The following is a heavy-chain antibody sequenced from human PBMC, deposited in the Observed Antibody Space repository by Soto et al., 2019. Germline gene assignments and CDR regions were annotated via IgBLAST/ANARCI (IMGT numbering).Heavy chain of an antibody. Sequence: PSETLSLTCAVSGGSITSYYWSWIRQAPGKGLEWIGYIYHSGSTDYNPSLKSRVTMSLDTSKNQVSLRLTSVTAADTAVYYCARHNYGSGSTYFDYWGQGTLVTVSS. D-gene: IGHD3-10*01. CDR3: ARHNYGSGSTYFDY. CDR1: GGSITSYY. CDR2: IYHSGST. V-gene: IGHV4-59*01. J-gene: IGHJ4*02.